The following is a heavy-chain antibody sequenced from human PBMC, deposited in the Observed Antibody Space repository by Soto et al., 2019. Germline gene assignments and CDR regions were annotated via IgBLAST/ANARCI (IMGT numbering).Heavy chain of an antibody. J-gene: IGHJ6*02. V-gene: IGHV3-30-3*01. CDR1: GFTFSSYA. CDR3: ARDSSSSMDYYYGMDV. CDR2: ISYDGSNK. Sequence: QVQLVESGGGVVQPGRSLRLSCAASGFTFSSYAMHWVRQAPGKGLEWVAVISYDGSNKYYADSVKGRFTISRDNSKNTLYLQMNSLRAEDTAVYYCARDSSSSMDYYYGMDVWGQGTTVTVSS. D-gene: IGHD6-6*01.